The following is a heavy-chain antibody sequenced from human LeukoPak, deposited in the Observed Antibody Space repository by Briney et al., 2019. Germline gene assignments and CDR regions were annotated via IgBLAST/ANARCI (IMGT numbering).Heavy chain of an antibody. J-gene: IGHJ4*02. V-gene: IGHV4-39*01. Sequence: NPSETLSLTCTVSGGSISSSSYYWGWIRQPPGKGLEWIGSIYYSGSTYYNPSLKSRVTISVDTSKNQFSLKLSSVTAADTAVYYCARHRSGWLQSPFDYWGQGTLVTVSS. CDR3: ARHRSGWLQSPFDY. D-gene: IGHD5-24*01. CDR1: GGSISSSSYY. CDR2: IYYSGST.